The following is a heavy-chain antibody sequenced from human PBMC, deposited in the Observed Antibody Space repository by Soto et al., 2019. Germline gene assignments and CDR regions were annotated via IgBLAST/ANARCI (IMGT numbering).Heavy chain of an antibody. CDR2: ISAYNGNT. CDR1: GYTFTSYG. V-gene: IGHV1-18*01. Sequence: GASVKVSCKASGYTFTSYGISWVRQAPGQGLEWMGWISAYNGNTNYAQKLQGRVTMTTDTSTSTAYMELRSLRSDDTAVYYCGRDPGSSGWYAAFDIWGQGTMVTVSS. CDR3: GRDPGSSGWYAAFDI. D-gene: IGHD6-19*01. J-gene: IGHJ3*02.